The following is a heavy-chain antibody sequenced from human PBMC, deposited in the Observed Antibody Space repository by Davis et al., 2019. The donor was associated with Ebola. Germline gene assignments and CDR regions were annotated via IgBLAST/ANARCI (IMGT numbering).Heavy chain of an antibody. Sequence: SVKVSCKASGGTFSSYAISWVRQAPGQGLEWMGGIIPIFGTANYAQKFQGRVTITADESTSTAYMELSSLRSEDTAVYYCARGEPGYCSSTSCYTSGHYYYYYMDVWGKGTTVTVSS. V-gene: IGHV1-69*13. CDR2: IIPIFGTA. CDR1: GGTFSSYA. CDR3: ARGEPGYCSSTSCYTSGHYYYYYMDV. J-gene: IGHJ6*03. D-gene: IGHD2-2*02.